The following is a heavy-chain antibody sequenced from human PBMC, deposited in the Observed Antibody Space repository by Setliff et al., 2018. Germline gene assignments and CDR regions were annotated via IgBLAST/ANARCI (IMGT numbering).Heavy chain of an antibody. Sequence: SETLSLTCTVSGGSISSYYWSWIRQPPGKGLEWIGYIYTSGSTNYNPSLKSRVTISVDTSKNQFSLKLSSVTAADTAVYYCARLPKIVTGYYGSHYYYYMDVWGKGTTVTVSS. V-gene: IGHV4-4*08. CDR3: ARLPKIVTGYYGSHYYYYMDV. CDR2: IYTSGST. J-gene: IGHJ6*03. CDR1: GGSISSYY. D-gene: IGHD3-9*01.